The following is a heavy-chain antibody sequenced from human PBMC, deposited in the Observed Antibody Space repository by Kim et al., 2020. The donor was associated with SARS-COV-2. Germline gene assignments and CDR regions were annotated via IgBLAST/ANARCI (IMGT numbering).Heavy chain of an antibody. CDR1: GFAFSNYA. Sequence: GGSLRLSCAASGFAFSNYAMGWVRQAPAKGLEWVSSISESTYSTYYAESVKGRFTVSRDNSKNTLHLQMNTLRAEDTAIYYCVKCARGGTCYAPHDCWGQGTLVTVSS. V-gene: IGHV3-23*01. J-gene: IGHJ4*02. D-gene: IGHD2-15*01. CDR2: ISESTYST. CDR3: VKCARGGTCYAPHDC.